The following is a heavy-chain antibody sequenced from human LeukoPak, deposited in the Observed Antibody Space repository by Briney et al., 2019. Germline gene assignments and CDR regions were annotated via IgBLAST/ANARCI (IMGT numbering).Heavy chain of an antibody. D-gene: IGHD3-16*02. CDR2: INHSGST. CDR3: ARGGVDYDYVWGSYRRNRHFDY. CDR1: GGSFSGYY. V-gene: IGHV4-34*01. Sequence: PSETLSLTCAVYGGSFSGYYWSWIRQPPGKGLEWIGEINHSGSTNYNPSLKSRDTISVDTSKNQFSLKLSSVTAADTAVYYCARGGVDYDYVWGSYRRNRHFDYWGQGTLVTVSS. J-gene: IGHJ4*02.